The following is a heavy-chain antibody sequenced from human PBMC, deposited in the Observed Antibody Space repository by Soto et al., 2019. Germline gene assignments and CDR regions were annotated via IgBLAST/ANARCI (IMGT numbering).Heavy chain of an antibody. CDR1: GDSVSTNSYS. CDR3: ARDLKYSGSSSHYGMDV. V-gene: IGHV4-39*02. CDR2: IYSSENT. J-gene: IGHJ6*02. D-gene: IGHD6-6*01. Sequence: PSETLSLTCTVSGDSVSTNSYSWGWIRQSPGKGLEWIGTIYSSENTYYNPSLLSRVTISVDTSKNEFSLRLSSVTAGDTAVYYCARDLKYSGSSSHYGMDVWGQGTTVTVSS.